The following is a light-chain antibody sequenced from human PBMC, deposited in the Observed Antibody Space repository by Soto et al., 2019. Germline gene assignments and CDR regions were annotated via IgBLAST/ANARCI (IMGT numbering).Light chain of an antibody. CDR1: SSDVGGYNY. CDR2: DVS. CDR3: SSYTSSSTLDRV. J-gene: IGLJ2*01. Sequence: QSALTQPASVSGSPGQSITISCTGTSSDVGGYNYVSWYQQHPGKAPKLMIYDVSNRPSGVSNRFSGSKSGNTASLTISGLQAEDEADYYCSSYTSSSTLDRVFGGGTQLTVL. V-gene: IGLV2-14*01.